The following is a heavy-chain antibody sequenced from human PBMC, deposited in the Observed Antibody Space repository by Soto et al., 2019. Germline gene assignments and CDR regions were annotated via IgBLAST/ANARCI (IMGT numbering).Heavy chain of an antibody. V-gene: IGHV5-51*01. Sequence: PGESLKISCKGSGDSFTSYWIGWVRQMPGKGLEWMGIIYPGDSDTRYSPSFQGHVTISAGKSISTAYLQWSSLKASDTAMYYCARQGDSSLYYYYYGMDVWGQGTTVTVSS. D-gene: IGHD3-22*01. CDR1: GDSFTSYW. CDR2: IYPGDSDT. CDR3: ARQGDSSLYYYYYGMDV. J-gene: IGHJ6*02.